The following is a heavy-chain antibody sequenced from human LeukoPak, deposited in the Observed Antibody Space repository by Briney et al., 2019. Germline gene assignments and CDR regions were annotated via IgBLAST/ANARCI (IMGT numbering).Heavy chain of an antibody. CDR2: IKPDGRDK. V-gene: IGHV3-7*01. D-gene: IGHD2-8*01. Sequence: GGSLRLSCAATGLFFSTNWMSWGRQAAGKGLEWVATIKPDGRDKYYVDSVKGRFTMSRDNGKNSVYLQMNSLRAEDTAVYYCASREASTNYWGQGTLVTVSS. J-gene: IGHJ4*02. CDR3: ASREASTNY. CDR1: GLFFSTNW.